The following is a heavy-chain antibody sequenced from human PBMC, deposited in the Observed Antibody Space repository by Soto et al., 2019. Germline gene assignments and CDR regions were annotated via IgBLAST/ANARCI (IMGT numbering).Heavy chain of an antibody. V-gene: IGHV4-34*01. Sequence: PSETLSLTCAVYGGSFSGYYWSWIRQPPGKGLDWIGEINHSGSTNYNPSLKSRVTISVDTSKNQFSLKLSSVTAADTAVYYCARGGVGDIVVVPAAMPFVDYWGQGTLVTVSS. D-gene: IGHD2-2*01. CDR3: ARGGVGDIVVVPAAMPFVDY. J-gene: IGHJ4*02. CDR2: INHSGST. CDR1: GGSFSGYY.